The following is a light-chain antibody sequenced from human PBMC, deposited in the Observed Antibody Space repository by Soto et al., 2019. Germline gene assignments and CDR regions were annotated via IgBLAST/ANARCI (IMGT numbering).Light chain of an antibody. CDR2: AAS. CDR1: QSISSY. CDR3: QQSYSSIT. V-gene: IGKV1-39*01. J-gene: IGKJ5*01. Sequence: DIQMTQSPSSLSASVGDRVTITCRASQSISSYLNWYQQKPGKAPKLLIYAASSLQSGVPSRFRCSGSWTDFTLNISSLQPEDFATYYCQQSYSSITFGQGTRLEIK.